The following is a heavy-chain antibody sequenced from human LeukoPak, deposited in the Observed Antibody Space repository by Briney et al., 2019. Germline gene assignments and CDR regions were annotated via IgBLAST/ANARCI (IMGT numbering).Heavy chain of an antibody. V-gene: IGHV1-46*01. J-gene: IGHJ3*02. CDR3: ARDLGDILTGYAFDI. D-gene: IGHD3-9*01. CDR1: GYTFTSYY. Sequence: ASVKVSCKASGYTFTSYYMHWVRQAPGQGLEWMGIINPSGGSTSYAQKFQGRVTMTRDTSTSTVYMELSSLRSEDTAVYYCARDLGDILTGYAFDIWGQGTMVTVSS. CDR2: INPSGGST.